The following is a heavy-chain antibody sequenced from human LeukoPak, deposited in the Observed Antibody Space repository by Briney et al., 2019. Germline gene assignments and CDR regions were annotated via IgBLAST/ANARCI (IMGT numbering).Heavy chain of an antibody. CDR2: IYTGGST. CDR3: ARSYYYDSSGYSGGIDY. D-gene: IGHD3-22*01. CDR1: GGSISSGSYY. J-gene: IGHJ4*02. Sequence: TSETLSLTCTVSGGSISSGSYYWSWIRQPAGKGLEWIGRIYTGGSTNYNPSLKSRVTISVDTSKNQFSLKLSSVTAADTAVYYCARSYYYDSSGYSGGIDYWGQGTLVTVSS. V-gene: IGHV4-61*02.